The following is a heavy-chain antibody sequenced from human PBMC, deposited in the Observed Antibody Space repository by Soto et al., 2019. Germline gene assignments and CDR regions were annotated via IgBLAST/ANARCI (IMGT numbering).Heavy chain of an antibody. CDR1: GGSFSCYY. V-gene: IGHV4-34*01. Sequence: PSETRSLTCAVYGGSFSCYYWSWIRQPPGKGLEWIGEINHSGSTNYNPSLKSRVTISVDTSKNQFSLKLSSVTAADTAVYYCARGRSGYNFEDAFDIWGQGTMVTVSS. J-gene: IGHJ3*02. CDR2: INHSGST. D-gene: IGHD5-12*01. CDR3: ARGRSGYNFEDAFDI.